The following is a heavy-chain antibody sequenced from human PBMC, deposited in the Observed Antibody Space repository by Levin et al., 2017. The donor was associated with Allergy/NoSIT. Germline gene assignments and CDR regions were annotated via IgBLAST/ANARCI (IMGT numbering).Heavy chain of an antibody. CDR1: GGSISSYY. Sequence: PSETLSLTCTVSGGSISSYYWSWIRQPAGKGLEWIGRIYTSGSTNYNPSLKSRVTMSVDTSKNQFSLKLSSVTAADTAVYYCARDLKDASLVYYFDYWGQGTLVTVSS. CDR2: IYTSGST. V-gene: IGHV4-4*07. CDR3: ARDLKDASLVYYFDY. D-gene: IGHD2-2*01. J-gene: IGHJ4*02.